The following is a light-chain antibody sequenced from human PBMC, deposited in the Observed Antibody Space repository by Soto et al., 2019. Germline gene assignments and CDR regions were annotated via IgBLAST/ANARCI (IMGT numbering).Light chain of an antibody. CDR1: NSNIKTNG. J-gene: IGLJ1*01. Sequence: QSVLTQPPSASGTPGQRVIISCSGSNSNIKTNGVKWFQQLPGTAPKLLISSNHQRPSGVPDRFSGSKSGTSASLAISGLQSEDEADYYCATWDDSLNAYVFGTGTKVTVL. CDR2: SNH. V-gene: IGLV1-44*01. CDR3: ATWDDSLNAYV.